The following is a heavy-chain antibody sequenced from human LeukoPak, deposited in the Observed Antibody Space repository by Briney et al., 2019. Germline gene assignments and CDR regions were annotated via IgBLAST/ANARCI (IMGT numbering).Heavy chain of an antibody. CDR1: GFMFSSYA. Sequence: AGGSLRLSCAASGFMFSSYAMSWVRQAPGKGLEWVSAISGSGGSTYYADSVKGRVTISRDNSKSTVYLQMNSLRAEDTAVYYCAKDVGYCSTTSCYYFDYWGQGTLVTVSS. D-gene: IGHD2-2*01. CDR3: AKDVGYCSTTSCYYFDY. V-gene: IGHV3-23*01. J-gene: IGHJ4*02. CDR2: ISGSGGST.